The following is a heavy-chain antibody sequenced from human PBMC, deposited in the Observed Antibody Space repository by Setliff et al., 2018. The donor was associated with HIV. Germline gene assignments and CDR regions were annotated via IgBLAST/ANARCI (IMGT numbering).Heavy chain of an antibody. CDR1: GFTVENYY. Sequence: SETLRLSCAASGFTVENYYMSWVRQAPGKGLEWIGTIYYHGSTYYNPSLKSRVTISIDTSKNQFSLQLTSVTAADTAVYYCARHSGLGGYYSPFDYWGPGTLVTVSS. CDR2: IYYHGST. D-gene: IGHD3-22*01. V-gene: IGHV4-39*01. J-gene: IGHJ4*02. CDR3: ARHSGLGGYYSPFDY.